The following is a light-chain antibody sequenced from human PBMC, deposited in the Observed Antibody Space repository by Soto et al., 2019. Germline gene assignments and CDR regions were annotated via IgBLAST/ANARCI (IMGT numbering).Light chain of an antibody. Sequence: EIVLTQSPATLSLSPGERATLSCRASQSASSSLAWYQQKPGQAPRLLIYAASNRATGIPTRFSGSGSGTEFTLTISRLEPEDFAVYYCQQYGSSPLITFGQGTRLENK. CDR1: QSASSS. CDR3: QQYGSSPLIT. V-gene: IGKV3-20*01. CDR2: AAS. J-gene: IGKJ5*01.